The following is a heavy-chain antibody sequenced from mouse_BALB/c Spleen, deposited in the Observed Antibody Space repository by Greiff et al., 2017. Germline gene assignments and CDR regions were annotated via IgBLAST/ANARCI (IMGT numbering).Heavy chain of an antibody. J-gene: IGHJ2*01. Sequence: VQLVESGAELVRPGASVTLSCKASGYTFTDYEMHWVKQTPVHGLEWIGAIDPETGGTAYNEKFKGKATLTADKSSSTAYMQLSSLTSDDSAVYFCARIYYDYDKDYWGQGTTLTVSS. CDR1: GYTFTDYE. D-gene: IGHD2-4*01. V-gene: IGHV1-15*01. CDR2: IDPETGGT. CDR3: ARIYYDYDKDY.